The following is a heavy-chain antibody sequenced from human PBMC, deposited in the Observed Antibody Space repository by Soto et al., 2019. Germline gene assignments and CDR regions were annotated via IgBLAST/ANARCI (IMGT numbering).Heavy chain of an antibody. CDR2: IRSKANSYAT. CDR1: GFTFSGSA. J-gene: IGHJ3*02. D-gene: IGHD2-15*01. V-gene: IGHV3-73*01. Sequence: LRLSCAASGFTFSGSAMHWVRQASGKGLEWVGRIRSKANSYATAYAASVKGRFTISRDDSKNTAYLQMKSLKTEDTAVYYCIVVVVAATPRAFDIWGQGTMVTVS. CDR3: IVVVVAATPRAFDI.